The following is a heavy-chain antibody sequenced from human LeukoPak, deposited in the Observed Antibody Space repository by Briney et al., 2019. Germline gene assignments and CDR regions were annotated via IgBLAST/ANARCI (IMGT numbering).Heavy chain of an antibody. V-gene: IGHV3-30*18. CDR1: GFTFSSYG. D-gene: IGHD1-1*01. J-gene: IGHJ3*02. CDR2: ISYDGSNK. Sequence: GRSLRLSCAASGFTFSSYGMHWVRQAPGKGLEWVAVISYDGSNKYYADSVKGRFTISRDNSKNTLYLQMNSLRAEDTAVYYCAKEGYADAFDIWGQGTIVTVSS. CDR3: AKEGYADAFDI.